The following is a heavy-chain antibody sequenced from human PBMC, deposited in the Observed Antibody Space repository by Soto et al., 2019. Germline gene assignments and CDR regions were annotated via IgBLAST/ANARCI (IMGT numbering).Heavy chain of an antibody. CDR2: IIPIVGIG. CDR1: GGTFINYS. CDR3: ARLDNFEAFEL. V-gene: IGHV1-69*02. Sequence: QVQLVQSGAEVKKPGSSVKVSCKASGGTFINYSINWVRQAPGQGPEWMGSIIPIVGIGNHAQKFQGRVTITADKSTSTVYMELSSLNSEDTAVYYCARLDNFEAFELWGQGTMVIVSS. J-gene: IGHJ3*01. D-gene: IGHD1-20*01.